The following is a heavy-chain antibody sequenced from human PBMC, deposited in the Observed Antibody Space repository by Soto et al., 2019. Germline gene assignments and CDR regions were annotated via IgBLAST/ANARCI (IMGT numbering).Heavy chain of an antibody. CDR2: IYPGDSDT. CDR1: GYSFTKFW. CDR3: AGGGVRGVITRTRDYYGMDV. Sequence: GESLKISCKGSGYSFTKFWIAWVRQMPGKGLEWMGIIYPGDSDTRYSPSFQGQVTISADKSINTAYLQWSSLKASDTAMYYCAGGGVRGVITRTRDYYGMDVWGQGATVTVSS. V-gene: IGHV5-51*01. J-gene: IGHJ6*02. D-gene: IGHD3-10*01.